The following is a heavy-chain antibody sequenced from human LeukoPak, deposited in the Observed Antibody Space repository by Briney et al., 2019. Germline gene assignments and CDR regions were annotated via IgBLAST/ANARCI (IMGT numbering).Heavy chain of an antibody. Sequence: GGSLRLSCAASGFTFSSYGMHWVRQAPGKGLEWVAVISYDGSNKYYADSVKGRFTISRDNSKNTLYLQMNSLRAEDTAVYYCAKLIVVVTAPLDYWGQGTLVTVSS. CDR1: GFTFSSYG. D-gene: IGHD2-21*02. CDR3: AKLIVVVTAPLDY. V-gene: IGHV3-30*18. CDR2: ISYDGSNK. J-gene: IGHJ4*02.